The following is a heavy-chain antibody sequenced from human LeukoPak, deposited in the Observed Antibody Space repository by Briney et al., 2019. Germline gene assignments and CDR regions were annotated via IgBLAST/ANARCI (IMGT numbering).Heavy chain of an antibody. V-gene: IGHV3-7*01. CDR1: GFTFSNYW. CDR2: IKQDESER. J-gene: IGHJ4*02. D-gene: IGHD2-2*01. CDR3: TRVVDSSSSRYQAMPY. Sequence: GGSLRLSCAASGFTFSNYWMSWVRQAPGKGLKWVANIKQDESERYYVDSVRGRFTISRDNAKRSLYLRMDSLRAEDTAMYFCTRVVDSSSSRYQAMPYWGQGTLVTVSS.